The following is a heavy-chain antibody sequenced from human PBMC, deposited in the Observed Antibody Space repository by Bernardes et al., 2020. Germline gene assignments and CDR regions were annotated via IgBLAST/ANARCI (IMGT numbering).Heavy chain of an antibody. J-gene: IGHJ6*04. D-gene: IGHD2-2*01. CDR3: ARVLPIVVVPAANETRYYYYYYGMDV. CDR2: INHSGST. CDR1: GGSFSGYY. V-gene: IGHV4-34*01. Sequence: SETLSLTCAVYGGSFSGYYWSWIRQPPGKGLEWIGEINHSGSTNYNPSLKSRVTISVDTSKNQFSLKLSSVTAADTAVYYCARVLPIVVVPAANETRYYYYYYGMDVWGKGTTVTVSS.